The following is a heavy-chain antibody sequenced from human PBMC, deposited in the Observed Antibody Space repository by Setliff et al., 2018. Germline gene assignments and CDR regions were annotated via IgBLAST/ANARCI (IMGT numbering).Heavy chain of an antibody. Sequence: PGGSLRLSCAASGFIFSSYEMNWVRQAPGKGLEWVTYIANRGNTVYYADSVKGRFSVSRDNAKNSVYLEMNSLRVEDTAVYYCARVGGYGWAAQESLRENW. V-gene: IGHV3-48*03. J-gene: IGHJ5*01. CDR2: IANRGNTV. CDR3: ARVGGYGWAAQESLRENW. D-gene: IGHD2-15*01. CDR1: GFIFSSYE.